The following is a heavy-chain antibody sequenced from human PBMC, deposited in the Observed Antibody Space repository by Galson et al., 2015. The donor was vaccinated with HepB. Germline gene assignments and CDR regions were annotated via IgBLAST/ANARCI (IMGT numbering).Heavy chain of an antibody. J-gene: IGHJ4*02. CDR3: ARNPSPFWSSSSVNSPDY. Sequence: TLSLTCAVYGGSFSGYYWSWIRQPPGKGLEWIGEINHHHSGSTNYNPSLKSRVTISVDTSKNQFSLRLSSVTAADTAVYYCARNPSPFWSSSSVNSPDYWGQGTQVTVSS. CDR2: INHHHSGST. CDR1: GGSFSGYY. V-gene: IGHV4-34*01. D-gene: IGHD6-6*01.